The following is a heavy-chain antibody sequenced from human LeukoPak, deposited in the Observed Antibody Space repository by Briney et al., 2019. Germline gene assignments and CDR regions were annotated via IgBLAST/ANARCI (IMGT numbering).Heavy chain of an antibody. CDR3: ARDRWELLRSVDY. CDR1: GFTFSSYS. CDR2: IGSTGAYI. D-gene: IGHD2-15*01. J-gene: IGHJ4*02. Sequence: GGSLRISCAASGFTFSSYSTNWVRQAPGKGLEWLSSIGSTGAYIFYADSVKGRFTISRDNAKNSLYLQMNSLRAEDTAIYYCARDRWELLRSVDYWGQGTLVTVSS. V-gene: IGHV3-21*01.